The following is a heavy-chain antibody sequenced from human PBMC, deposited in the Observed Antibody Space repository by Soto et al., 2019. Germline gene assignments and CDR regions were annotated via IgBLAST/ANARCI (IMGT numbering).Heavy chain of an antibody. V-gene: IGHV2-5*02. Sequence: QSTLKESGPTLVKPAETLTLTCSFSTLSLSKAGVTVGWVRQPPGRALEWLGSIFWDGDELYNAMLGNRVTITNGDSSSQVAPTVTNIDPVDTATYYGVEGGGLSDRSAAYHLWDQGTVVTVSS. D-gene: IGHD3-22*01. CDR3: VEGGGLSDRSAAYHL. J-gene: IGHJ3*01. CDR2: IFWDGDE. CDR1: TLSLSKAGVT.